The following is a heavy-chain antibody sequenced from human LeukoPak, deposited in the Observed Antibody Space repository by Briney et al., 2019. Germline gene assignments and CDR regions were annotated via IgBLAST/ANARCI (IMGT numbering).Heavy chain of an antibody. CDR1: GYTFSSYY. CDR2: IIPSDGFT. V-gene: IGHV1-46*01. Sequence: ASVKVSCKASGYTFSSYYVHWVRQAPGQGLEWMGMIIPSDGFTSYAKKFQGRVTMTRDMYTSTVYMELSSLRSDDTAVYYCASRPIWFGESESSNWFDPWGQGTLVTVSS. CDR3: ASRPIWFGESESSNWFDP. J-gene: IGHJ5*02. D-gene: IGHD3-10*01.